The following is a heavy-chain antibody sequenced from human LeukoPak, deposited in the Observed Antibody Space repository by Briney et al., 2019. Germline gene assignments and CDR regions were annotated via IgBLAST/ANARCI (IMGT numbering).Heavy chain of an antibody. J-gene: IGHJ4*02. CDR3: ARYFYDSSGYAYYFDY. V-gene: IGHV3-53*01. D-gene: IGHD3-22*01. CDR2: IQSGGST. Sequence: GGSLRLSCAASGFIVSDNYMSWVRQAPGKGLEWVSVIQSGGSTYYADSVKGRFTISRDNSKNTVYLQMNSLRAEDTAVYYCARYFYDSSGYAYYFDYWGQGTPVTVSS. CDR1: GFIVSDNY.